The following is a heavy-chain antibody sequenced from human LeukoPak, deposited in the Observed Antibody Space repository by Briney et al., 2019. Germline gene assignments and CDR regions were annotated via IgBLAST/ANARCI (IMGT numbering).Heavy chain of an antibody. Sequence: ASVKVSCKTSGYTFTAYYIHWLRQAPGQGLEWMGWMNPNSGGKKYAQTFQGRVTLTRDTSISTAYLELSSLTSDDTAVYFCARQGSNSSGWYPVDDWGQGTMVTVSS. CDR1: GYTFTAYY. J-gene: IGHJ4*02. CDR3: ARQGSNSSGWYPVDD. V-gene: IGHV1-2*02. CDR2: MNPNSGGK. D-gene: IGHD6-19*01.